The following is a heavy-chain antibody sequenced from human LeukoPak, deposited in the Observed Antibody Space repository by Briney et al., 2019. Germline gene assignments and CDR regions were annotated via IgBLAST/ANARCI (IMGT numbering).Heavy chain of an antibody. D-gene: IGHD6-13*01. V-gene: IGHV4-38-2*02. CDR2: IYHSGST. Sequence: PSETLSLTCTVSGYSISSGYYWGWIRQPPGKGLEWIGSIYHSGSTYYNPSLKSRVTISVDTSKNQFSLKLSSVTAADTAVYYCARVLKQQGSSAFDIWGQGTMVTVSS. J-gene: IGHJ3*02. CDR3: ARVLKQQGSSAFDI. CDR1: GYSISSGYY.